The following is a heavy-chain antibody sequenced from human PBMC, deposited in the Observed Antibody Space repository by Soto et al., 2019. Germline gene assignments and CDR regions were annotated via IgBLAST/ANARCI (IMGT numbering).Heavy chain of an antibody. CDR3: PRESPSSQRLTTRDCDY. CDR1: RFTFSDYS. Sequence: GGSLRLSCAASRFTFSDYSMNWVRQAPGKGLEWVSYISGGGETIYYADSVRGRFTISRDNAKNSLFLQMNSLRDDDTAVYYCPRESPSSQRLTTRDCDYWRQGTLVTVSS. D-gene: IGHD6-25*01. CDR2: ISGGGETI. V-gene: IGHV3-48*02. J-gene: IGHJ4*02.